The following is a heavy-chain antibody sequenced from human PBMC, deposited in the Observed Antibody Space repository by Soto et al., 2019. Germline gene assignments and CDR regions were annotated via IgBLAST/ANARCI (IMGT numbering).Heavy chain of an antibody. J-gene: IGHJ6*02. Sequence: QVQLVESGGGVVQPGRSLRLSCAASGFTFSSYGMHWVRQAPGKGLEWVAVISYDGSNKYYADSVKGRFTISRDNSKNTLYLQMNSLRAEDKAVYYCAKAAGTAYYNYGMDVWGQGTTVTVSS. CDR1: GFTFSSYG. CDR2: ISYDGSNK. D-gene: IGHD6-19*01. CDR3: AKAAGTAYYNYGMDV. V-gene: IGHV3-30*18.